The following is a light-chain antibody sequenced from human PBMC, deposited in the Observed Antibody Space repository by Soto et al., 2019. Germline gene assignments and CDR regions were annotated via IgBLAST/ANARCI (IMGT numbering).Light chain of an antibody. CDR3: QQYNTFWT. CDR2: DVS. V-gene: IGKV1-5*01. CDR1: QSISSW. J-gene: IGKJ1*01. Sequence: DIHMTQSPSTLSASIGDRVTITCRASQSISSWLAWYQQKPGKAPKLLIYDVSNLESGVPSRFSGSGSGTEFTLTISSLQPDDVATYYCQQYNTFWTFGQGTKVDIK.